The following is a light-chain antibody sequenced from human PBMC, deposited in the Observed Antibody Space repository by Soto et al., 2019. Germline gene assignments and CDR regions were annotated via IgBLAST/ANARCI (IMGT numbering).Light chain of an antibody. CDR3: QQYNNWPLT. J-gene: IGKJ4*01. CDR1: QSVSNN. V-gene: IGKV3-15*01. CDR2: GAS. Sequence: EIEMTQSPATLSVSPGERATLSCRASQSVSNNLAWYQQQPGQAPRLLIYGASTRATGILARFSGSESGTEFTLTISSLQSEDFAVYYCQQYNNWPLTFGGGTKVDIK.